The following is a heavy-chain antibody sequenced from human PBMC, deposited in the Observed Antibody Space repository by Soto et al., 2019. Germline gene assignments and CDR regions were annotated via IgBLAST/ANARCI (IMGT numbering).Heavy chain of an antibody. V-gene: IGHV4-30-4*01. CDR3: ARHGDLDH. CDR2: ILYSGTT. D-gene: IGHD2-21*02. J-gene: IGHJ4*02. CDR1: GGSISSGDYY. Sequence: SETLSRTCTVSGGSISSGDYYWSWIRQPPGKGLEWIGYILYSGTTNYNPSLESRLTITVATSKNQFSLKLPSVTAADTAVYYCARHGDLDHWGRGSLVPVSS.